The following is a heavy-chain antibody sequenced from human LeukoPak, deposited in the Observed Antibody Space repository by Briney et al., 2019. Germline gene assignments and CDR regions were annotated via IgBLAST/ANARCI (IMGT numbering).Heavy chain of an antibody. V-gene: IGHV4-34*01. CDR1: GGSFSDYL. Sequence: SETLSLTCAVYGGSFSDYLWGWIRQPPGKGLEWIGEINHSGRTYYNPSLKSRVTISVDTSKNQFSLNLSSVTAADTAVYYCARDVEVVPAAIHYGMDVWGQGTTVTVSS. CDR2: INHSGRT. CDR3: ARDVEVVPAAIHYGMDV. J-gene: IGHJ6*02. D-gene: IGHD2-2*01.